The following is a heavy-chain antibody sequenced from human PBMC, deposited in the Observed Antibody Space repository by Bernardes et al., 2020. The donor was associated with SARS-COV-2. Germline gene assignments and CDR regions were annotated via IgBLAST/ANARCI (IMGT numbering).Heavy chain of an antibody. CDR2: VSCDGSTT. CDR3: ATERQSLTVFGVGHDAFDF. CDR1: GFTFDDYT. Sequence: GWSLRLSCAASGFTFDDYTMHWVRQVPGKGLEWVSLVSCDGSTTNYADSVKGRFIISRDSSRNTVHLQMDSLRKEDTALYYCATERQSLTVFGVGHDAFDFWGQGTMVTVS. D-gene: IGHD3-3*01. J-gene: IGHJ3*01. V-gene: IGHV3-43*01.